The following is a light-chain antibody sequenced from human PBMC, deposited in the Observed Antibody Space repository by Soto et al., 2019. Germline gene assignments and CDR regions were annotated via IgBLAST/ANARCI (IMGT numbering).Light chain of an antibody. V-gene: IGLV2-14*01. CDR3: SSYTSSSSYV. CDR2: DVS. CDR1: SSDVGGYNY. Sequence: QSALTQPASVSGSPGQSITISCPGTSSDVGGYNYVSLYQQHPGKAPQLMIYDVSNRPSGVSNRFSCSKSRNTASLTISGLQAEDEADYYCSSYTSSSSYVFGTWTKVTVL. J-gene: IGLJ1*01.